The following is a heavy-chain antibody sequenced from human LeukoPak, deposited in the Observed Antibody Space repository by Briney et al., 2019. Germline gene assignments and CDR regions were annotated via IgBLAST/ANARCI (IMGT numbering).Heavy chain of an antibody. D-gene: IGHD6-19*01. V-gene: IGHV4-39*01. CDR2: IYYSGST. CDR1: GGSISSSSYY. J-gene: IGHJ4*02. Sequence: SETLSLTXTVSGGSISSSSYYWGWIRQPPGKGLEWIGSIYYSGSTYYSPSLKSRVTISVDTSKNQFSLKLSSVTAADTAVYYCARPTRSGWYYYWGQGTLVTVSS. CDR3: ARPTRSGWYYY.